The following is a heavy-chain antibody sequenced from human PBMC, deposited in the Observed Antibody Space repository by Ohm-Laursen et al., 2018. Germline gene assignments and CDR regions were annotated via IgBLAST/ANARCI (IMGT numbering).Heavy chain of an antibody. V-gene: IGHV4-4*07. Sequence: SDTLSLTCTVSGGSISSYYWSWIRQPAGQGLEWIGRIYTSGSTNYNPSLKSRVTMSVDTSKNQFPLKLSSVTAADTAVYYCARGAYGSGSSNWFDPWGQGTLVTVSS. D-gene: IGHD3-10*01. J-gene: IGHJ5*02. CDR1: GGSISSYY. CDR2: IYTSGST. CDR3: ARGAYGSGSSNWFDP.